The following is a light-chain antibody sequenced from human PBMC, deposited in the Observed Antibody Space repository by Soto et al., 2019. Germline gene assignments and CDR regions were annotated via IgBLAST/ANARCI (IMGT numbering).Light chain of an antibody. CDR3: CSYAGSSPVV. CDR2: EVS. V-gene: IGLV2-23*02. J-gene: IGLJ2*01. CDR1: SSDVGSYNL. Sequence: QSALTQPASVSGSPGQSITISCTGTSSDVGSYNLVSWYQQHPGKAPKLMIYEVSKRPSGVSNRFSGSKSGNTASPTISGLQAEDEADYYCCSYAGSSPVVFGGGTKVTVL.